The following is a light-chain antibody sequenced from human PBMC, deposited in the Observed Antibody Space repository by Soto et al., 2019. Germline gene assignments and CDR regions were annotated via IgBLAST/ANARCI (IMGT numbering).Light chain of an antibody. V-gene: IGKV3-20*01. Sequence: EIVLTQSPGTLSLSPGQRATLSCRASQSVSSDYLAWFQQKPGQAPRLLIYGASSRATGNPERFSGSGSGTDFTLTISRLEPEELALYYCQQYGRLPRTFGQGTKVDIK. CDR3: QQYGRLPRT. CDR2: GAS. CDR1: QSVSSDY. J-gene: IGKJ1*01.